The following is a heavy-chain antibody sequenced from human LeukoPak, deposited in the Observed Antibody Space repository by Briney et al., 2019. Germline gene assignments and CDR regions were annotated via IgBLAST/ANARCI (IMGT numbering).Heavy chain of an antibody. CDR1: GFTFSSYG. CDR2: ISYDGSNK. J-gene: IGHJ6*02. Sequence: GGSLRLSCAASGFTFSSYGMHWVRQAPGKGLEWVAVISYDGSNKYYADSVKGRFTISRDNSKNTLYLQMNSLRAEDTAVYYCAKDGAGYYYGMDVWGQGTTVTVSS. V-gene: IGHV3-30*18. CDR3: AKDGAGYYYGMDV. D-gene: IGHD1-26*01.